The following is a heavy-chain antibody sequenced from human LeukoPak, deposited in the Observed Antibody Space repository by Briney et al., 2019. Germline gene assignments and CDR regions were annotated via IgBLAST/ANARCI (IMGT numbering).Heavy chain of an antibody. V-gene: IGHV4-34*01. D-gene: IGHD3-22*01. J-gene: IGHJ5*02. CDR1: GGSFSGYY. CDR2: INHSGST. Sequence: SETLSLTCAVYGGSFSGYYWSWIRQPPGKGLEWIGEINHSGSTNYNPSLKSRVTISVDTSKNQFSLKLSSVTAADTAVYYCARGAPMIVVVKWFDPWGQGTLVTVSS. CDR3: ARGAPMIVVVKWFDP.